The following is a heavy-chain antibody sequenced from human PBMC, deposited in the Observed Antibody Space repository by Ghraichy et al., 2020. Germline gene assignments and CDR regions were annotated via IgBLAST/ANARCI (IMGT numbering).Heavy chain of an antibody. Sequence: LSLTCAASGFAYNSYWMNWVRQAPGKGLEWVAYIKYDGSAEYYVDSVKGRFAISRDNAKNSLFLQMNSLRAEDTAVYYCARGWGRFDYWGQGTLVTVSS. CDR1: GFAYNSYW. D-gene: IGHD2-21*02. CDR2: IKYDGSAE. J-gene: IGHJ4*02. V-gene: IGHV3-7*01. CDR3: ARGWGRFDY.